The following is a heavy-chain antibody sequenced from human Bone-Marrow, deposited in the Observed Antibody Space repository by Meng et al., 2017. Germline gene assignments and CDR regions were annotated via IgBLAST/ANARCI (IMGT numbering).Heavy chain of an antibody. D-gene: IGHD4-11*01. CDR3: ARGPTTKAHDFDY. CDR2: INHSGST. Sequence: QVQSRQWGAGRLKPSETLSLTCVVSGGSFSDYYWSWIRQPPGKGLEWIGEINHSGSTNYNPSLESRATISVDTSQNNLSLKLSSVTAADSAVYYCARGPTTKAHDFDYWGQGTLVTVSS. V-gene: IGHV4-34*01. J-gene: IGHJ4*02. CDR1: GGSFSDYY.